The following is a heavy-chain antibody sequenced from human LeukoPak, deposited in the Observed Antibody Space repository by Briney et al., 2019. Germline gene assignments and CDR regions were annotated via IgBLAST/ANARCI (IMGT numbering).Heavy chain of an antibody. D-gene: IGHD1-14*01. Sequence: SETLSLTCTVSGGSISSYYWSWIRQPPRKGLEWIGYIYYSGSTNYNPSLKSRVTISVDTSKNQFSLKLSSVTAADTAVYYCARGSPVEPFDYWGQGTLVTVSS. J-gene: IGHJ4*02. CDR2: IYYSGST. CDR1: GGSISSYY. CDR3: ARGSPVEPFDY. V-gene: IGHV4-59*01.